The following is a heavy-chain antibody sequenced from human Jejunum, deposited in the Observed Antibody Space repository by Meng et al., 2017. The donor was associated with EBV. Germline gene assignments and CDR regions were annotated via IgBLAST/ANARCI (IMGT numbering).Heavy chain of an antibody. CDR3: ARDERLGPYYFEY. Sequence: QVQLVQSGAEVKKPGASVKISCRASGYTFTTYGIHWLRQAPGERLELMGWINTGNGDTLYAQKFQGRVTITRDTSANTVYMDLSSLLSEDTAMYYCARDERLGPYYFEYWGQGTLVTVSS. CDR1: GYTFTTYG. CDR2: INTGNGDT. J-gene: IGHJ4*02. V-gene: IGHV1-3*04. D-gene: IGHD1-1*01.